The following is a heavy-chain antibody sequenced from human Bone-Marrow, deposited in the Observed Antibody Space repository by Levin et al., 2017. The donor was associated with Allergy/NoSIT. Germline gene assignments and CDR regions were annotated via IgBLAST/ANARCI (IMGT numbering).Heavy chain of an antibody. J-gene: IGHJ4*02. CDR1: GGSISSGDYY. CDR3: ARETMPPTIFSGYFDY. Sequence: TSETLSLTCTVSGGSISSGDYYWSWIRQHPGKGLEWIGYIHYSGNTYYNPSLKSRVTISVDTSENQFSLKLSSVTAADTAVYYCARETMPPTIFSGYFDYWGQGALVTVSS. D-gene: IGHD2/OR15-2a*01. CDR2: IHYSGNT. V-gene: IGHV4-31*03.